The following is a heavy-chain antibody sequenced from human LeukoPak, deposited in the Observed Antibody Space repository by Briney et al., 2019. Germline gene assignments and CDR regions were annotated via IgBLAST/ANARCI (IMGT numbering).Heavy chain of an antibody. CDR3: ARQKGGVAGLKYYFDY. D-gene: IGHD6-19*01. J-gene: IGHJ4*02. Sequence: SETLSLTCTVSGGSISSSTYYWGWIRQSPGKGLEWIGSISYTGTTYYKSSLKSRVTISIDTSKNQFSLNLRSVPAADTPVYYGARQKGGVAGLKYYFDYWGQGTLVTVSS. CDR2: ISYTGTT. CDR1: GGSISSSTYY. V-gene: IGHV4-39*01.